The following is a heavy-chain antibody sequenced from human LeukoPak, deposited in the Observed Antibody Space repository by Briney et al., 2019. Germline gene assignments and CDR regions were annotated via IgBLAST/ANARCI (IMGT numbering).Heavy chain of an antibody. V-gene: IGHV3-23*01. CDR3: AKSGRGYSYGNFDY. J-gene: IGHJ4*02. D-gene: IGHD5-18*01. Sequence: GGSLRLSCAASGFTFSSYAMTWVRQAPGKGLEWVSAISGDGGSTCYADSVKGRFTISRDNSKNTLYLQMNSLRAEDTAVYYCAKSGRGYSYGNFDYWGQGTLVTVSS. CDR2: ISGDGGST. CDR1: GFTFSSYA.